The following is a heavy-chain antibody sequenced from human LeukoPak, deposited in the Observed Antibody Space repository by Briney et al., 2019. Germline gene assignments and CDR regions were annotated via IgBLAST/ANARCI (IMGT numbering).Heavy chain of an antibody. D-gene: IGHD3-22*01. Sequence: VAPVKVSYKASGGTFSSYAISWVRQAPGQGLEWMGGIIPIFGTANYAQKFQGRVTITTDESTSTAYMELSSLRSEDTVVYYCAIKGYYYDSSGYYPSFDYWGQGTLVTVSS. V-gene: IGHV1-69*05. CDR1: GGTFSSYA. CDR2: IIPIFGTA. CDR3: AIKGYYYDSSGYYPSFDY. J-gene: IGHJ4*02.